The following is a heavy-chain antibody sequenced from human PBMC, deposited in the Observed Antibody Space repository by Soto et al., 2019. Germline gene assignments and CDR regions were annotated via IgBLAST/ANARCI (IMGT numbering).Heavy chain of an antibody. J-gene: IGHJ5*02. V-gene: IGHV3-30*18. D-gene: IGHD3-10*01. CDR2: ISYDGSNK. CDR3: AKDHRSQFGELFDNWFDP. CDR1: GFTFSSYG. Sequence: GGSLRLSCAASGFTFSSYGMHWVRQAPGKGLEWVAVISYDGSNKYYADSVKGRFTISRDNSKNTLYLQMNSLRAEDTAVYYCAKDHRSQFGELFDNWFDPWGQGTQVTVSS.